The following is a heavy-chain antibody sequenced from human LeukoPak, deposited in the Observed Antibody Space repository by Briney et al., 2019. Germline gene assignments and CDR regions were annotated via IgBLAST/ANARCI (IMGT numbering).Heavy chain of an antibody. Sequence: PGRSLRLSCAASGFTFSSYGMHWVRQAPGKGLEWVAFIRYDGSNKYYADSVKGRFTISRDNSKNTLYLQMNSLRAEDTAVYYCAKDRVSDGDYVRLPDYWGQGTLVTVSS. D-gene: IGHD4-17*01. J-gene: IGHJ4*02. V-gene: IGHV3-30*02. CDR1: GFTFSSYG. CDR3: AKDRVSDGDYVRLPDY. CDR2: IRYDGSNK.